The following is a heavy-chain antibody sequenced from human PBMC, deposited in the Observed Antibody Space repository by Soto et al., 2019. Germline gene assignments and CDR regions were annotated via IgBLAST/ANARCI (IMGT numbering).Heavy chain of an antibody. V-gene: IGHV3-33*08. Sequence: VQLVESGGGLIQPGGSLRLSCAASGFNVSSNYMSWVRQAPGKGLEWVAIVWNDGINKYYADSVKGRFTISRDNFKNTVDLQMNSLRVEDTAVYYCARLAYSNFLGGLDSWGQGTLVTASS. CDR2: VWNDGINK. CDR1: GFNVSSNY. CDR3: ARLAYSNFLGGLDS. J-gene: IGHJ5*01. D-gene: IGHD1-26*01.